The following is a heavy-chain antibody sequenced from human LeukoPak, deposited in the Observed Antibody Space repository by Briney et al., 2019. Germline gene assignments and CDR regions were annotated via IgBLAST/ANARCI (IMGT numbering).Heavy chain of an antibody. CDR3: ARGVSGSWELYFDY. Sequence: GGSLRLSCAASGFTFSSYDMHWVRQATGKGLEWVSAIGTAGDTYYPGSVKGRFTISGENAKNSLYLQMNSLRAGDTAVYYCARGVSGSWELYFDYWGQGTLVTVSS. CDR1: GFTFSSYD. J-gene: IGHJ4*02. V-gene: IGHV3-13*04. CDR2: IGTAGDT. D-gene: IGHD1-26*01.